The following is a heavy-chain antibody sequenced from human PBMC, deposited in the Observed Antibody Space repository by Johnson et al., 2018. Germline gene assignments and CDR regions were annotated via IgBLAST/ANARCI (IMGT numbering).Heavy chain of an antibody. Sequence: VQLLESGGGVVQPGRSLRLSCAASGFTFSSYGKHWVRQAPGKGLEWVAVIWYDGSNKYYADSVKGRFTISRYNSKNTLYLQMNSLRAEDTAVYYCARDSPTVTYDYRYAMDVWGQGTTVTVSS. CDR1: GFTFSSYG. CDR3: ARDSPTVTYDYRYAMDV. V-gene: IGHV3-33*01. D-gene: IGHD4-17*01. CDR2: IWYDGSNK. J-gene: IGHJ6*02.